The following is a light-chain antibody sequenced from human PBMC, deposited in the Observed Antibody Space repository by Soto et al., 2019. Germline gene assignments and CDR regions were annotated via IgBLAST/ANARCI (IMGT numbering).Light chain of an antibody. CDR1: QSISSY. J-gene: IGKJ1*01. CDR3: QQSYSTLWT. V-gene: IGKV1-39*01. Sequence: DIQMTQSPSSLSASVGDRVTITCRASQSISSYLNWYQQKPGKAPKLLIYAASSLQSGVPSSFSGSGSGTDFTLTISSLQPGDFATYYCQQSYSTLWTFGQGTKVEIK. CDR2: AAS.